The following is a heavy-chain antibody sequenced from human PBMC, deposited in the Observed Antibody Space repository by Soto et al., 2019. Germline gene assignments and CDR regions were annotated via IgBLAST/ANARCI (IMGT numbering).Heavy chain of an antibody. Sequence: EVQLVESGGGLVQPGGSLRLSCAVSGFTFSSSEMYWVRQAPGKGLEWISYIHPSGQPIFYADSVKGRFTISRDNANNPLFLQWNSLRAETRVVYYFARGVSRGGKGTRVTV. CDR2: IHPSGQPI. D-gene: IGHD3-10*01. V-gene: IGHV3-48*03. CDR3: ARGVSR. CDR1: GFTFSSSE. J-gene: IGHJ3*01.